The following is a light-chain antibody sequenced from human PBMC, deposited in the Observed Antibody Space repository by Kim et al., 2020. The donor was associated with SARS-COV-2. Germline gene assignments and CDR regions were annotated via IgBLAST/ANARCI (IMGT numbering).Light chain of an antibody. CDR2: GAS. Sequence: PGDRAPLSCRASQSINTNLAWFQQKPGQAPRLLIYGASTTTTGIPARFSGSGSGTEFTLTITISSLPSEDFALYFCQQYQDWPRTFGQGTKVDIK. CDR1: QSINTN. V-gene: IGKV3-15*01. J-gene: IGKJ1*01. CDR3: QQYQDWPRT.